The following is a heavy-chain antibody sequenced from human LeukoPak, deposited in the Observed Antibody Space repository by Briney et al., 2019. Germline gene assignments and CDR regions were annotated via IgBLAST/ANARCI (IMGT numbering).Heavy chain of an antibody. CDR1: GFTFSTYW. D-gene: IGHD3-10*02. CDR2: IKQDGSEK. Sequence: QSGGSLRLSCGASGFTFSTYWMSWVRQAPGKGLEWVANIKQDGSEKYYVDSVKGRFTISRDNAKNSLYLQMNSLRAEDTAVYYCAELGITMIGGVWGKGTTVTISS. CDR3: AELGITMIGGV. V-gene: IGHV3-7*01. J-gene: IGHJ6*04.